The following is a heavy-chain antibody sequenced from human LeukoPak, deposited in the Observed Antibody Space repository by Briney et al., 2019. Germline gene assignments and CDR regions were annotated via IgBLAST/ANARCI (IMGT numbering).Heavy chain of an antibody. J-gene: IGHJ4*02. Sequence: GGSLRLSCAASGFTFSSYDMHWVRQAPGKGLKWVAVISNDGSNKYYADSVKGRVTISRDNSKNTLYLQMNSLRAEDTAVYYCARDRTTIDYWGQGTLVTVSS. CDR3: ARDRTTIDY. CDR2: ISNDGSNK. D-gene: IGHD1-14*01. V-gene: IGHV3-30-3*01. CDR1: GFTFSSYD.